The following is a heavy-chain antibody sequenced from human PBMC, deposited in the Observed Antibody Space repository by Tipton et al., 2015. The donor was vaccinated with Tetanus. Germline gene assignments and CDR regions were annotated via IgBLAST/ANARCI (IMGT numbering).Heavy chain of an antibody. D-gene: IGHD2-21*01. CDR1: GGSFDGYY. CDR2: NSDSGRK. V-gene: IGHV4-34*01. Sequence: TLSLTCAVYGGSFDGYYWGWIPQSPGEGVEWIGENSDSGRKNYNPSLKSRVTISVDTSKNQFSLQLAFVTAADTAIYYCARERIEAFYYHGLDVWGPGTTVTVSS. CDR3: ARERIEAFYYHGLDV. J-gene: IGHJ6*02.